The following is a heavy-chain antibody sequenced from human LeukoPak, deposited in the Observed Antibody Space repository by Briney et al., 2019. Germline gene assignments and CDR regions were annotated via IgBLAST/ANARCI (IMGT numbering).Heavy chain of an antibody. D-gene: IGHD2-2*01. Sequence: TTSETLSLTCTVSGGSISSSSYSWGWIRQPPGKGLEWIGSIYYSGSTYYNPSLKSRVTISVDTSKNQFSLKLSSVTAADTAVYYCARGPNCPSCYFEEPYYFDYWGQGTLVTVSS. CDR2: IYYSGST. CDR3: ARGPNCPSCYFEEPYYFDY. J-gene: IGHJ4*02. V-gene: IGHV4-39*07. CDR1: GGSISSSSYS.